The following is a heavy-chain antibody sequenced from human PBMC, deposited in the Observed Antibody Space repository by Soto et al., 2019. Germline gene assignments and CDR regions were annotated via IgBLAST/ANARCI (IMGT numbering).Heavy chain of an antibody. Sequence: SETLSLTSAVYDGSFSDYYWSWIRQPPGKGLEWIGEINHSGSTNYNPSLKSRVTISVDTSKNQFSLKLSSMTAADTAVYYCARLSGSWQSWFDPWGQGTLVTVSS. CDR3: ARLSGSWQSWFDP. V-gene: IGHV4-34*01. CDR2: INHSGST. CDR1: DGSFSDYY. J-gene: IGHJ5*02. D-gene: IGHD6-13*01.